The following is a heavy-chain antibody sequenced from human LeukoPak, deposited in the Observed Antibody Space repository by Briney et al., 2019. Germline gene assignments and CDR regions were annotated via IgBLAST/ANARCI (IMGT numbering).Heavy chain of an antibody. J-gene: IGHJ4*02. CDR3: ARDYHFKIDY. V-gene: IGHV3-30*01. Sequence: DSVKGRFTISRDNSKNTLYLQMNSLRAEDTAVYYCARDYHFKIDYWGQGTLVTVSS.